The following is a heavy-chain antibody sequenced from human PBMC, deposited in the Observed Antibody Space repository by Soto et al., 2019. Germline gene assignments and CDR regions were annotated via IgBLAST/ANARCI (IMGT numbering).Heavy chain of an antibody. J-gene: IGHJ4*02. D-gene: IGHD3-22*01. Sequence: ASVKVSCKASGYTFTSYYMHWVRQAPGQGLEWMGRINPSGGSTSYAQKFQGRVTMTTDTSTSTAYMELSNLRSDDTAVYYCARGPIGWYDSSGFKGDYWGQGTLVTVSS. V-gene: IGHV1-46*01. CDR1: GYTFTSYY. CDR2: INPSGGST. CDR3: ARGPIGWYDSSGFKGDY.